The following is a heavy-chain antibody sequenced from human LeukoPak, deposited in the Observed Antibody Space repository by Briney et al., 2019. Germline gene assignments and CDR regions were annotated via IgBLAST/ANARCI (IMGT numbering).Heavy chain of an antibody. CDR1: GFTFDDYA. D-gene: IGHD2-15*01. V-gene: IGHV3-9*01. J-gene: IGHJ4*02. Sequence: PGGSLRLSCAASGFTFDDYAMHWVRQAPGKGLEWVSGISWNSGSIGYADSVKGRFTISRDNAKNSLYLRMNSLRAEDTALYYCAKATRYCSGGSCPRGGYFDYRGQGTLVTVSS. CDR3: AKATRYCSGGSCPRGGYFDY. CDR2: ISWNSGSI.